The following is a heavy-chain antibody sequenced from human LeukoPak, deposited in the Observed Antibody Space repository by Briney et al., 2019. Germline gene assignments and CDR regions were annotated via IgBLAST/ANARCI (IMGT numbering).Heavy chain of an antibody. V-gene: IGHV3-23*01. CDR3: AKEKTYYYDSSGCFDY. Sequence: PGGSLRLSCAASGFTLSNYAMSWVRQAPGKGLEWVSGISGSGGSTYYADSVKGRFTISRDNSKNTVYLKMNSLRAEDTAIYYCAKEKTYYYDSSGCFDYWGQGTLVTVSS. CDR2: ISGSGGST. J-gene: IGHJ4*02. D-gene: IGHD3-22*01. CDR1: GFTLSNYA.